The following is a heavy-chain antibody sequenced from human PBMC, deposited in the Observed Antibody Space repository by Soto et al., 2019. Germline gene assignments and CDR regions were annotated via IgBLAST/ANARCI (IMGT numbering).Heavy chain of an antibody. Sequence: PGKKLECIVYIYYSGSTNYSPSRKGRVTIAVDTSKNQFSLKLYSGTTEDTAMYYCARLPWADYGGIVDPWGHGTLVTVSS. V-gene: IGHV4-61*07. CDR2: IYYSGST. CDR3: ARLPWADYGGIVDP. D-gene: IGHD4-17*01. J-gene: IGHJ5*02.